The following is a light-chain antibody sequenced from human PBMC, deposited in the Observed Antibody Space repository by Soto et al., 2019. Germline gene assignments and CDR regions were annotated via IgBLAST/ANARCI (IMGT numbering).Light chain of an antibody. CDR1: SSDVGGYNY. CDR3: SSYTSSSTPYV. J-gene: IGLJ1*01. Sequence: HSALTQPTSLSGAPGQASTISCTGTSSDVGGYNYVSWYQQHPGKAPKLMIYEVSNRPSGVSNRFSGSKSGNTASLTISGLQAEDEADYYCSSYTSSSTPYVFGTGPKVTVL. CDR2: EVS. V-gene: IGLV2-14*01.